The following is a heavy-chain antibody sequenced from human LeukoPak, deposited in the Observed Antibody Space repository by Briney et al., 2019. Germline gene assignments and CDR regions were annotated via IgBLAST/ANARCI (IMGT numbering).Heavy chain of an antibody. D-gene: IGHD5-18*01. V-gene: IGHV3-48*04. CDR3: ARGLGIQLSNDAFDI. CDR2: ISSSPSTI. J-gene: IGHJ3*02. CDR1: GFTFSRYS. Sequence: GGSLRLSCAASGFTFSRYSMNWVRQAPGKGLEWVSYISSSPSTIYYADSVKGRFTISRDNAKNSLYLQMNSLRAEDTAVYYCARGLGIQLSNDAFDIWGQGTMVTVSS.